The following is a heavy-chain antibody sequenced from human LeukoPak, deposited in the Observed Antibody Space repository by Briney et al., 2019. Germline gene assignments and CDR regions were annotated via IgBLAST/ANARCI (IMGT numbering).Heavy chain of an antibody. CDR3: AGVTTRAVLDAFDI. CDR2: ISSSSSTI. V-gene: IGHV3-48*04. Sequence: GGSLRLSCAASGFTFSSYSMNWVRQAPGKGLEWVSYISSSSSTIYYADSVKGRFTISRDNAKNTLYLQMNSLRAEDTAVYYCAGVTTRAVLDAFDIWGQGTMVTVSS. CDR1: GFTFSSYS. J-gene: IGHJ3*02. D-gene: IGHD3-22*01.